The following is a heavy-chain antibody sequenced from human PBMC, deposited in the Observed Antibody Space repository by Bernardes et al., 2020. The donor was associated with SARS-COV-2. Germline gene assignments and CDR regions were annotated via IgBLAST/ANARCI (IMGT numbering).Heavy chain of an antibody. J-gene: IGHJ4*02. CDR1: GFTFSRYW. CDR3: GRDLGGEGGY. Sequence: GGSLRLSCAASGFTFSRYWMHWVRQAQGKGLVWVSRTNEDGSITNYADSVKGRFTISRDNAKNTLYLQVNSLTDEDTGVYYCGRDLGGEGGYWGQGTLVTVSS. CDR2: TNEDGSIT. V-gene: IGHV3-74*01. D-gene: IGHD2-21*01.